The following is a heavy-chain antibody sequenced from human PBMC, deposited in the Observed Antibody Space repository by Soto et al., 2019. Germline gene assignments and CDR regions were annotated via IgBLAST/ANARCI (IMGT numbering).Heavy chain of an antibody. CDR2: ISAYNGNT. J-gene: IGHJ3*02. Sequence: QVQLVQSGAEVKKPGASVKVSCKASGYTFTSYGISWVRQAPGQGLEWMGWISAYNGNTNYAQKLQGRVNMTTDTSTSTVYMELSSLRSDDTAVYYCARGLRLHLGELSPWAFDIWGQGTMVTVSS. CDR1: GYTFTSYG. D-gene: IGHD3-16*02. V-gene: IGHV1-18*01. CDR3: ARGLRLHLGELSPWAFDI.